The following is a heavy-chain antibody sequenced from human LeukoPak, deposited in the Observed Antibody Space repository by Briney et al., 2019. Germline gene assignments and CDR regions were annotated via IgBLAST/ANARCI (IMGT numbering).Heavy chain of an antibody. CDR2: IYYSGST. CDR3: ARYTYGDYGIHYYYMDV. D-gene: IGHD4-17*01. J-gene: IGHJ6*03. V-gene: IGHV4-59*08. CDR1: GGSISSYY. Sequence: SETLSLTCTVSGGSISSYYWSWIRQPPGKGLEWIGYIYYSGSTSYNPSLKSRVTISVDTSKNQFSLKLSSVTAADTAVYYCARYTYGDYGIHYYYMDVWGKGTTVTVSS.